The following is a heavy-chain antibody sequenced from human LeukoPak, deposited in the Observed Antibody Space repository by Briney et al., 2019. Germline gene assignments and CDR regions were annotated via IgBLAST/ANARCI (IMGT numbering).Heavy chain of an antibody. CDR2: INHSGST. D-gene: IGHD3-10*01. Sequence: KPSETLSLTCAVYGGSFSGYYWSWIRQPPGKGLEWIGEINHSGSTNYNPSLKSRVTISVDTSKNQFSLKLGSVTAADTAVYYCARAPYLYGYYYGSGSWPVIVARWGYFDYWGQGTLVTVSS. CDR1: GGSFSGYY. J-gene: IGHJ4*02. V-gene: IGHV4-34*01. CDR3: ARAPYLYGYYYGSGSWPVIVARWGYFDY.